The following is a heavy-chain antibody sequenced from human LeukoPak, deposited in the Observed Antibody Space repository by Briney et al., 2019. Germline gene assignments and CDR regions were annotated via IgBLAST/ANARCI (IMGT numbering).Heavy chain of an antibody. D-gene: IGHD3-9*01. CDR1: GGSITQTNY. CDR3: ARATTAGGHYDILTGYSTLVGWFDP. J-gene: IGHJ5*02. Sequence: PSETLSLTCDVSGGSITQTNYWTWVRQPPGKGLEWIGEVNLQGSTNYNPSLMRRVAISVDTSANHVSLQLTSVTAADTAVYYCARATTAGGHYDILTGYSTLVGWFDPWGQGTLVTVSS. CDR2: VNLQGST. V-gene: IGHV4-4*02.